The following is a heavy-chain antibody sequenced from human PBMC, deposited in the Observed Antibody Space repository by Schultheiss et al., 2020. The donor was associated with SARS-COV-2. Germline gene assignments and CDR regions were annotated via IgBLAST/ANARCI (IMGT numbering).Heavy chain of an antibody. D-gene: IGHD6-13*01. CDR1: GGSISSYY. V-gene: IGHV4-59*04. CDR2: IYYSGST. J-gene: IGHJ4*02. Sequence: SQTLSLTCTVSGGSISSYYWSWIRQPPGKGLEWIGSIYYSGSTYYNPSLKSRVTMSVDTSKNQFSLKLSSVTAADTAVYYCARVAFVAAAGIDYWGQGTLVTVSS. CDR3: ARVAFVAAAGIDY.